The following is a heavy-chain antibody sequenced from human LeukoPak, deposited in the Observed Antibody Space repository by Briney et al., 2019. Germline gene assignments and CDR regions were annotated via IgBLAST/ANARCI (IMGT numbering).Heavy chain of an antibody. CDR2: IYYSGST. CDR1: GGSFTSYY. J-gene: IGHJ4*02. Sequence: SETLSLTCTVSGGSFTSYYWSWIRQPPGKGLEWIGYIYYSGSTNHNPSLKSRVTISVDTSKNQFSLKLCSVTAADTAVYYCAGGAYSGSYHFDYWGQGTPVTVSS. D-gene: IGHD1-26*01. V-gene: IGHV4-59*01. CDR3: AGGAYSGSYHFDY.